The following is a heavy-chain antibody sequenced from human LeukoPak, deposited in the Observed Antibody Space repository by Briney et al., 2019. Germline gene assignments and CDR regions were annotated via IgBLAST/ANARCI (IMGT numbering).Heavy chain of an antibody. J-gene: IGHJ4*02. CDR3: ARTTSMTASGYDY. CDR1: GYTFTNYH. Sequence: GASVKASCKASGYTFTNYHINWVRQASGQGLEWMTWINPDTGDKDYARKFQDRVTITTDTSISTAYMELSSLSSEDTAVYFCARTTSMTASGYDYWGQGTLVTVSS. CDR2: INPDTGDK. V-gene: IGHV1-8*03. D-gene: IGHD2-21*02.